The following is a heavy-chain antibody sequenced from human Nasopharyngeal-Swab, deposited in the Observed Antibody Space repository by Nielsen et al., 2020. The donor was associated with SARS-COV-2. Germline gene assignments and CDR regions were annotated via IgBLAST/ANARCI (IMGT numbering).Heavy chain of an antibody. CDR1: GFTFSSYA. V-gene: IGHV3-30*04. CDR3: AREAGGVPAAIEGGYHYGMDV. D-gene: IGHD2-2*01. CDR2: ISYDGSNK. J-gene: IGHJ6*02. Sequence: GGSLRLSCAASGFTFSSYAMHWVRQAPGKGLEWVAVISYDGSNKYYADSVKGRFTISRDNSKNTLYLQMNSLRAEDTAVYYCAREAGGVPAAIEGGYHYGMDVWGQGTTVTVSS.